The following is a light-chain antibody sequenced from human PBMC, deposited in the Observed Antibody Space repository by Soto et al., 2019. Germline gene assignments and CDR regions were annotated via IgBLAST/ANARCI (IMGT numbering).Light chain of an antibody. CDR3: QQYGSSPLT. CDR2: DAS. Sequence: EIVFTQSPATLSLSPGERATLSCGASQSVSSDYLAWYQQIPGLAPRLLIFDASSRATGIPDRFSGSGSGTEFTLTISRLEHEDSAVYYCQQYGSSPLTFGGGTEV. J-gene: IGKJ4*01. CDR1: QSVSSDY. V-gene: IGKV3D-20*01.